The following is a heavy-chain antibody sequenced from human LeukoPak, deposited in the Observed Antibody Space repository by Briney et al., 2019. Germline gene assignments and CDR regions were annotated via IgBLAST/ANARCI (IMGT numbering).Heavy chain of an antibody. CDR1: GGPISTYY. CDR3: ARSGSSWYTDWFDP. Sequence: SETLSLTCTVSGGPISTYYWSWLRQPPGKGLEWIGYIYYSGSTNYNPSLKSRVTISVDSSKNQFSLKLSSVTAADTAMYYCARSGSSWYTDWFDPWGQGTLVTVSS. CDR2: IYYSGST. D-gene: IGHD6-13*01. V-gene: IGHV4-59*08. J-gene: IGHJ5*02.